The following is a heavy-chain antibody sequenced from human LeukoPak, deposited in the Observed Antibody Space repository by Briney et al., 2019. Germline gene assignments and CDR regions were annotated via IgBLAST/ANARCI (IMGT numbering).Heavy chain of an antibody. CDR2: FDPEDGET. V-gene: IGHV1-24*01. J-gene: IGHJ6*03. CDR1: GYTLTELS. Sequence: ASVKVSCKVSGYTLTELSMHWVRPAPGKGLEWMGGFDPEDGETSYAQKFQGRVSMTRDTSTSTVYMELSSLRSEDTAVYYCARAGSCYSCPYYYYYMDVWGKGTTVTVSS. CDR3: ARAGSCYSCPYYYYYMDV. D-gene: IGHD2-15*01.